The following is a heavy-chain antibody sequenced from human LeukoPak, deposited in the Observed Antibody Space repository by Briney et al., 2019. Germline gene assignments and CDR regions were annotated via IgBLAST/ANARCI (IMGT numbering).Heavy chain of an antibody. CDR1: GGSISSGDYY. CDR2: IYYSGST. Sequence: PSETLSLTCTVSGGSISSGDYYWSWIRQPPGKGLEWIGYIYYSGSTYYNPSLKSRVTISVDTSKNQFSLKLSSVTAADTAVYYCAREVSGYRGAYYFDYWGQGTLVTVSS. D-gene: IGHD5-12*01. V-gene: IGHV4-30-4*01. CDR3: AREVSGYRGAYYFDY. J-gene: IGHJ4*02.